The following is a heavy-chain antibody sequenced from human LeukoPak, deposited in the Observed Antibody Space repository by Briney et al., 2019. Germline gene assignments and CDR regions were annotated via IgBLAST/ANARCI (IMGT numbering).Heavy chain of an antibody. CDR2: ISHSGST. V-gene: IGHV4-34*01. Sequence: SETLSLTCAVYGGSFSGYYWSWIRQPPGKGLEWIGEISHSGSTNYNPSLKSRVTISVDTSKNQFSLKLSSVTAADTAVYYCARGRPRYCSSTSCPYYFDYWGQGTLVTVSS. CDR1: GGSFSGYY. J-gene: IGHJ4*02. D-gene: IGHD2-2*01. CDR3: ARGRPRYCSSTSCPYYFDY.